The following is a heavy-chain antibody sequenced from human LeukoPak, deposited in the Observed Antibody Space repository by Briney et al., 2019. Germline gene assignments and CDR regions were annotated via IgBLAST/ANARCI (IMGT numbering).Heavy chain of an antibody. Sequence: GGSLRLSCAASGFTFSSYAMSWVRQAPGKGLEWVSAISGSGGSTYYADSVKGRFTISRDNSKNTLYLQMNSLRAEDTAVYYCAKDRSLKWLEKLEAAGAFDIWGQGTMVTVSS. V-gene: IGHV3-23*01. D-gene: IGHD6-19*01. CDR2: ISGSGGST. CDR1: GFTFSSYA. J-gene: IGHJ3*02. CDR3: AKDRSLKWLEKLEAAGAFDI.